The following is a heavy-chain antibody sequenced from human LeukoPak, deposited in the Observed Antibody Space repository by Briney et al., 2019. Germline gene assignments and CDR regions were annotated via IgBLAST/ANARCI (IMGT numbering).Heavy chain of an antibody. V-gene: IGHV4-4*09. CDR1: GVSISPYY. J-gene: IGHJ5*02. CDR3: ARENKSPYCSSTSCYSVFFGKARNWFDP. D-gene: IGHD2-2*01. CDR2: IHTSGSN. Sequence: SETLSLTCAVSGVSISPYYWAWIQQPPGKGLEWIGYIHTSGSNNQYPSLKSRVTISVDKSKNHFSLRLTSVTAADTAVYYCARENKSPYCSSTSCYSVFFGKARNWFDPWGQGTLVTVSS.